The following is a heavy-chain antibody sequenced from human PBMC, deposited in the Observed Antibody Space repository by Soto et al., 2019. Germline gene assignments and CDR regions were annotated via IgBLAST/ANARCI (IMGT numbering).Heavy chain of an antibody. CDR3: AKVIAEFYGMDV. J-gene: IGHJ6*02. D-gene: IGHD6-13*01. V-gene: IGHV1-24*01. Sequence: ASVKVSCKVSGYTLTELSMHWVRQAPGKGLEWMGGFDPEDGETIYAQKFQGRVTMTEDTSTDTAYMELSSLRSEDTAVYYCAKVIAEFYGMDVWGQGTTVTVYS. CDR1: GYTLTELS. CDR2: FDPEDGET.